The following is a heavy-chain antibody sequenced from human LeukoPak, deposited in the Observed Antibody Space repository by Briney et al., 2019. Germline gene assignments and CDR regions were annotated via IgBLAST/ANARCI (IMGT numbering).Heavy chain of an antibody. V-gene: IGHV3-30*18. CDR1: GFTFSIYG. Sequence: GGSLRLSCAASGFTFSIYGMHWVRQAPGKGLEWVAVISYDGSNKYYADSVKGRFTISRDNSKNTLYLQMNSLRAEDTAVYYCAKAAWIQLWSDFDYWGQGTLVTVSS. CDR3: AKAAWIQLWSDFDY. D-gene: IGHD5-18*01. CDR2: ISYDGSNK. J-gene: IGHJ4*02.